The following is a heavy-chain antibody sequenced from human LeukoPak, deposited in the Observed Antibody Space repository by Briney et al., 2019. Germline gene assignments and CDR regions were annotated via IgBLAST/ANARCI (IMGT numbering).Heavy chain of an antibody. D-gene: IGHD2/OR15-2a*01. CDR1: GGTFSSYA. CDR2: IIPIFGTA. J-gene: IGHJ3*02. Sequence: GSSVKVSCKASGGTFSSYAISWVRQAPGQGLEWMGGIIPIFGTANYAQKFQGRVTITADESTSTAYMELSSLRSEDTAVYYCARGNLWTQNDAFDIWGQGTMVTVSS. CDR3: ARGNLWTQNDAFDI. V-gene: IGHV1-69*01.